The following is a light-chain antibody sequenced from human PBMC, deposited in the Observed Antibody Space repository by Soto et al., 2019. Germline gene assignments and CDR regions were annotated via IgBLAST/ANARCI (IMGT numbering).Light chain of an antibody. J-gene: IGKJ2*01. CDR3: QQYGDSPET. Sequence: EIVLTQSPGTLSLFPGERATLSCRASQSVRSSYLAWYQVRPGQAPRLLIHAASRRATGIADRFSGSGSGTDFTLTISRLEPDDFAVYYCQQYGDSPETFGQGTKVEIK. CDR1: QSVRSSY. CDR2: AAS. V-gene: IGKV3-20*01.